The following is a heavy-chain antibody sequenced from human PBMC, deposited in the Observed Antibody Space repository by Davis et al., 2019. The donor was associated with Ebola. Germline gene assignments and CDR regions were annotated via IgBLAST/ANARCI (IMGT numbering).Heavy chain of an antibody. CDR2: TYYRSKWFV. V-gene: IGHV6-1*01. CDR1: GDSVSSHTAA. D-gene: IGHD3-22*01. J-gene: IGHJ4*02. Sequence: QILSLTRAISGDSVSSHTAAWNWISQSPSRGLEWLGRTYYRSKWFVDYAVSVKSRMTINSDTSKNQFSLQLSSVTPEDTAVYYCARDPPYDQGYDYWGQGILVTVSS. CDR3: ARDPPYDQGYDY.